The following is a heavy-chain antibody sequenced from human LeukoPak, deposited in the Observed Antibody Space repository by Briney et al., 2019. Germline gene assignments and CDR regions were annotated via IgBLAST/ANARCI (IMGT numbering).Heavy chain of an antibody. D-gene: IGHD2-2*03. V-gene: IGHV4-59*08. CDR1: GGSLSSYY. Sequence: SETLSLTCTVSGGSLSSYYWSWIRQPPGKGLEWIGYIYYRGSTNYNPSLKSRVTISVDTSKNQFSLKLSSVTAADTAVYYCARHGYCSSTSCYRDYYYYGMDVWGQGTTVTVSS. CDR3: ARHGYCSSTSCYRDYYYYGMDV. CDR2: IYYRGST. J-gene: IGHJ6*02.